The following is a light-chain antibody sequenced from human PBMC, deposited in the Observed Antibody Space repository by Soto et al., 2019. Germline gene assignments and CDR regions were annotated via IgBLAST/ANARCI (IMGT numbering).Light chain of an antibody. J-gene: IGKJ4*01. CDR3: LQHNSYPRT. V-gene: IGKV1-17*01. Sequence: DIQMTQSPSSLSASVGARVAITCRASQDIRNDLGWYQQNPGKAPKRLIDAASRLQSGVPSRFSGSGSGTEFTLTISSLQPEDFATYYCLQHNSYPRTFGGGTKVEIK. CDR2: AAS. CDR1: QDIRND.